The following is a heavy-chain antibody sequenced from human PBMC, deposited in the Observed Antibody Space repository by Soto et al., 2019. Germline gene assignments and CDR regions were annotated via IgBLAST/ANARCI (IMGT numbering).Heavy chain of an antibody. J-gene: IGHJ6*02. CDR3: ARRRYCSGGSCFYGMDV. Sequence: SETLSLTCTVSGGSISSSSYYWGWIRQPPGKGLEWIGSIYYSGSTYYNPSLKSRVTISVDTSKNQFSLKLSSVTAADTAVYYCARRRYCSGGSCFYGMDVWGQGTLVTVSS. CDR2: IYYSGST. CDR1: GGSISSSSYY. V-gene: IGHV4-39*01. D-gene: IGHD2-15*01.